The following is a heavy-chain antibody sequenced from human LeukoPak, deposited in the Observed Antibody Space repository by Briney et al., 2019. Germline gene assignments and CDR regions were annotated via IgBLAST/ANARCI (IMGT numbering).Heavy chain of an antibody. D-gene: IGHD1-26*01. Sequence: SETLSLTCTVSGGSISSSSYYWGWIRQPPGKGLEWIGRIYTSGSTNYNPSLKSRVTMSVDTSKDQFSLKLSSVTAADTAVYYCARALSGSYETDNAFDIWGQGTMVTVSS. CDR2: IYTSGST. CDR3: ARALSGSYETDNAFDI. J-gene: IGHJ3*02. V-gene: IGHV4-61*05. CDR1: GGSISSSSYY.